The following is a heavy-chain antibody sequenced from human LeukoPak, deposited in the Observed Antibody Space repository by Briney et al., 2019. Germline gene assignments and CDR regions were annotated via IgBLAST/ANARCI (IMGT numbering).Heavy chain of an antibody. CDR3: AGYYDYPDP. D-gene: IGHD3-3*01. CDR1: GFTFSSYG. Sequence: GGSLRLSCAASGFTFSSYGGSWVRQAPGQGLEWVSGISGSGNRTYYADSVRGRFTISRDNSKSTLYLQMNSLRAEDTAVYYCAGYYDYPDPXXXGTLVTVSS. V-gene: IGHV3-23*01. J-gene: IGHJ5*02. CDR2: ISGSGNRT.